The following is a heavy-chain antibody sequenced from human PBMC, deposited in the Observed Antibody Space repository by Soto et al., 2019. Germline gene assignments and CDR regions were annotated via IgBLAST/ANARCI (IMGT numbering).Heavy chain of an antibody. CDR1: GGTFSSYS. Sequence: SVKVSSKSPGGTFSSYSISWVRQAPGQGLEWMGGIIPIFGTANYAQKFQGRVTITADKSTSTAYMELSSLRSEDTAVYYCASIAAAGYYYYGMDVWGQGTTVTVSS. CDR3: ASIAAAGYYYYGMDV. V-gene: IGHV1-69*06. J-gene: IGHJ6*02. CDR2: IIPIFGTA. D-gene: IGHD6-13*01.